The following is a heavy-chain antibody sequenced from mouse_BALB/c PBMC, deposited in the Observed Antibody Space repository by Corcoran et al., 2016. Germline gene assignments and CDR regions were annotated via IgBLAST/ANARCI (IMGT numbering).Heavy chain of an antibody. CDR2: INTYTGEP. CDR3: AEGVRQGYFDY. V-gene: IGHV9-3-1*01. J-gene: IGHJ2*01. Sequence: QIPLVQSGPELKKPGETVKISCKASGYTFTNYGMNWVKTAPGKGLKWMGWINTYTGEPPYADDFKGRFAFSLETSASTAYLQINNLKNEDTATYFCAEGVRQGYFDYWGQGTTLTVSS. CDR1: GYTFTNYG. D-gene: IGHD2-14*01.